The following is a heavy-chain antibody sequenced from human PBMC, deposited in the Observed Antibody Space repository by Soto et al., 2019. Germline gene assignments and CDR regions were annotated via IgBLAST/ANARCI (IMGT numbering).Heavy chain of an antibody. Sequence: VQLLESGGGLVQPGGSLRLSCAASGFTFNNYAMNWVRQAPGKGLEWVSAIRNSGGFTYYADSVKGRFTISRDNSKNTLYLHMNSLRAEDTALYYCAKDYFETKGPYFFDYWGQGTLVTVSS. CDR3: AKDYFETKGPYFFDY. CDR1: GFTFNNYA. J-gene: IGHJ4*02. CDR2: IRNSGGFT. D-gene: IGHD1-26*01. V-gene: IGHV3-23*01.